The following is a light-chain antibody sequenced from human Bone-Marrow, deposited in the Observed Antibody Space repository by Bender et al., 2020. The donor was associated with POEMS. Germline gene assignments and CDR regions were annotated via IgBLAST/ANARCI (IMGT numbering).Light chain of an antibody. V-gene: IGLV1-36*01. J-gene: IGLJ3*02. CDR2: YDD. CDR3: SAWDDSLGGWV. Sequence: QSVVTQPPSLSDAPSQRVTISCSGSSSNIGNHGVNWYQQLPGEAPKLLIYYDDLLTPGVSDRFSASKSGSSASLAISELQSGDEALYYCSAWDDSLGGWVFGGGTKL. CDR1: SSNIGNHG.